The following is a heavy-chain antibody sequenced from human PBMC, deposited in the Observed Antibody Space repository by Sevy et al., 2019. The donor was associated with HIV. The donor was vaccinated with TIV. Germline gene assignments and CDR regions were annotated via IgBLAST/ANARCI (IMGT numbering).Heavy chain of an antibody. J-gene: IGHJ4*02. CDR2: ISYDGSNK. Sequence: GGSLRLSCAASGFTFSSYAMHWVRQAPGKGLEWVAVISYDGSNKYYADSVKGRFTISRDTSKNTLYLQMNSLGAEDTAVYYCARDPGYGDYLDYWGQGTLVTVSS. CDR3: ARDPGYGDYLDY. CDR1: GFTFSSYA. V-gene: IGHV3-30-3*01. D-gene: IGHD4-17*01.